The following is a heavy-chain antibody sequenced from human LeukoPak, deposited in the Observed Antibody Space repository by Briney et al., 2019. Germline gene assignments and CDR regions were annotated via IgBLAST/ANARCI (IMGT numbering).Heavy chain of an antibody. CDR3: ARGGRSAFDI. V-gene: IGHV4-31*03. CDR1: GGSISSGGYY. D-gene: IGHD2-15*01. CDR2: IYYSGST. J-gene: IGHJ3*02. Sequence: SETLSLTCTVSGGSISSGGYYWRWIRQHPGKGLEWIGHIYYSGSTYYNPSLKSRVTISVDTSKNQFSLKLSSVTAADTAVYYCARGGRSAFDIWGQGTMVTVSS.